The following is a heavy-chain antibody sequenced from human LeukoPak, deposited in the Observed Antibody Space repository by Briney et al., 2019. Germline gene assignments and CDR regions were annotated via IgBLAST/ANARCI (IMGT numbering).Heavy chain of an antibody. Sequence: SETLSLTCTVSGGSISSYYWSWIRQPPGKGLEWIGYIYYSGSTNYNPSLKSRVTISVDTSMNQFSLKLTSVTAADTAVYYCSRLGQYQLLSPFDYWGQGTLVTVSS. CDR3: SRLGQYQLLSPFDY. CDR1: GGSISSYY. V-gene: IGHV4-59*08. J-gene: IGHJ4*02. CDR2: IYYSGST. D-gene: IGHD2-2*01.